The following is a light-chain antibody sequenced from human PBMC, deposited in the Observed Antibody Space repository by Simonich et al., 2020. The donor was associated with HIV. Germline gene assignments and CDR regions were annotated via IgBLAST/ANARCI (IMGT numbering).Light chain of an antibody. J-gene: IGKJ2*01. CDR2: GAS. CDR1: QSVSSN. Sequence: EIVMTQSAATLSVSPGERATLPCRASQSVSSNLAWYQQKPGQAPRLLIFGASTRATGIPARFSGSGSGTEFTLTITSLQSEDFAVYYCQQYKYWYTFGQGTKLEIK. V-gene: IGKV3-15*01. CDR3: QQYKYWYT.